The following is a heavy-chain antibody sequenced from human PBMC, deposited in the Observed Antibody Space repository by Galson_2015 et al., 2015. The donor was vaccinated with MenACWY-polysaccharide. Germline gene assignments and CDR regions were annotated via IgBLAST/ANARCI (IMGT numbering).Heavy chain of an antibody. CDR3: AKDQGQSTGWYDAFDI. V-gene: IGHV3-7*01. CDR1: GFTFGDYY. D-gene: IGHD6-19*01. Sequence: SLRLSCAASGFTFGDYYMSWVRQAPGKGLEWVANIKQDGSEKYYVDSVKGRFTISRDNSKNTLFLQMNSLRAEDTAVYYCAKDQGQSTGWYDAFDIWGQGTMVTVSS. J-gene: IGHJ3*02. CDR2: IKQDGSEK.